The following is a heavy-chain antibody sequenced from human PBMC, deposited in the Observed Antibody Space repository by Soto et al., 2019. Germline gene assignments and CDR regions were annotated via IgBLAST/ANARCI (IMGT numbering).Heavy chain of an antibody. Sequence: GGSLRLSCAASGFTFSSYAMHWVRQAPGKGLEWVAVISYDGSNKYYADSVKGRFTISRDNSKNTLYLQMNSLRAEDTAVYYCARDGDCGGDCYFDYWGQGTLVTVSS. CDR1: GFTFSSYA. J-gene: IGHJ4*02. V-gene: IGHV3-30-3*01. CDR3: ARDGDCGGDCYFDY. D-gene: IGHD2-21*02. CDR2: ISYDGSNK.